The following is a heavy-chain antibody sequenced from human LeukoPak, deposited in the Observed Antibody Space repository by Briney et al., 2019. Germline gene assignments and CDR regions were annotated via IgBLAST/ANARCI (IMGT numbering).Heavy chain of an antibody. D-gene: IGHD1-26*01. V-gene: IGHV3-7*01. J-gene: IGHJ4*02. CDR3: ARDLRSYDY. CDR2: IKQDGSEK. Sequence: PGGSLRLSCAASGFTFSSDWMSWVRQAPGEGLEWVANIKQDGSEKYYVDSVKGRFTISRDNAKNSLYLQMNGLRAEDTAVYYCARDLRSYDYWGQGTLVTVSS. CDR1: GFTFSSDW.